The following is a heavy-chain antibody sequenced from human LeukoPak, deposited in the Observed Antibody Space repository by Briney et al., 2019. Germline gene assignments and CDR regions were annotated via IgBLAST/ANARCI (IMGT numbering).Heavy chain of an antibody. CDR3: AKSLGPYYFDY. CDR1: GFTFSNYA. J-gene: IGHJ4*02. CDR2: ISGSGDST. V-gene: IGHV3-23*01. Sequence: GGSLRLSCAASGFTFSNYAMRWVRQAPGKGLEWGSGISGSGDSTYYADSVKGRFTISRANSKSTLYLQMKGLRAEDTALYYCAKSLGPYYFDYWGQGTLVTVSS.